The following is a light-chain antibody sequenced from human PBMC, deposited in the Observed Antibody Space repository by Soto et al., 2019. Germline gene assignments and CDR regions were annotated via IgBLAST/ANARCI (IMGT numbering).Light chain of an antibody. CDR3: QQTYSAPLT. CDR2: AAS. Sequence: DIQLTQSPSSLSASVGDVVTITCPASQSISSYLNWYQHKPGKAPKLLIYAASSFQSGVPSRFSGTESRTDFTLTISSLQHEDFATYYCQQTYSAPLTFGGGTKVDIK. V-gene: IGKV1-39*01. CDR1: QSISSY. J-gene: IGKJ4*01.